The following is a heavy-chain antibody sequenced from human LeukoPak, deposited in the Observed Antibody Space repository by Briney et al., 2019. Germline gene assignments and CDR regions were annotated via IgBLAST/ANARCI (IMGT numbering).Heavy chain of an antibody. CDR3: TRGRRGYCSGGSCYTDY. Sequence: GGSLRLSCAASGFTFDDYGMSWVRQAPGKGLEWVGFIRSKAYGGTTEYAASVKGRFTISRDDSKSIAYLQMNSLKTEDTAVYYCTRGRRGYCSGGSCYTDYWGQGTLVTVSS. V-gene: IGHV3-49*04. CDR1: GFTFDDYG. D-gene: IGHD2-15*01. CDR2: IRSKAYGGTT. J-gene: IGHJ4*02.